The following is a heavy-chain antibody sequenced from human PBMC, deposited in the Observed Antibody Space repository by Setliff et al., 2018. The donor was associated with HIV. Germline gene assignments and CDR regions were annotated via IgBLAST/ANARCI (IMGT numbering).Heavy chain of an antibody. V-gene: IGHV4-34*01. D-gene: IGHD6-19*01. CDR1: GGSFSSYY. CDR2: INHSGST. Sequence: SETLSLTCAIYGGSFSSYYWSWIRQPPGKGLEWIGEINHSGSTNYNPSLKSRVTISVDTSKNQFSLKLRSVTAADRAVYYCARVPRYSSGTSYMDVWGKGTTVTVSS. J-gene: IGHJ6*03. CDR3: ARVPRYSSGTSYMDV.